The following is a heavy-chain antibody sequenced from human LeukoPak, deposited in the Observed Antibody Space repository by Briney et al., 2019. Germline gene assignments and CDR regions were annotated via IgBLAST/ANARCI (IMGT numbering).Heavy chain of an antibody. Sequence: PGGSLRLSCAASGFTFSTYAMNWVRQAPGKGLEWVSAITGSGGYTYNADSVKGRFTISRDNSKNTLYLQMNSLRAEDTAVYYCAKVGVAGGYYWFDPWGQGTLVTVSS. J-gene: IGHJ5*02. CDR3: AKVGVAGGYYWFDP. V-gene: IGHV3-23*01. D-gene: IGHD6-19*01. CDR1: GFTFSTYA. CDR2: ITGSGGYT.